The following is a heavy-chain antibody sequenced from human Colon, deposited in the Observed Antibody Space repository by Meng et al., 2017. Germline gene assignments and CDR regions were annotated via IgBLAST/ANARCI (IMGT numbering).Heavy chain of an antibody. CDR2: IYYSGNT. CDR1: GGSMSSYY. D-gene: IGHD3-22*01. CDR3: VRDPYEEAFDI. V-gene: IGHV4-59*01. Sequence: SETLSLTCTVSGGSMSSYYWSWIRQPPGKGLEWIGYIYYSGNTNYNPSLKSRVTISGDMSKKQFSLKLSSVTAADTAVYYCVRDPYEEAFDIWGQGKMVT. J-gene: IGHJ3*02.